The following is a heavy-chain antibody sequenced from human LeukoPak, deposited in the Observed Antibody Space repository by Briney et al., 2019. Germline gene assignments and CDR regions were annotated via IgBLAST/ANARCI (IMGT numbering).Heavy chain of an antibody. CDR3: ARVFYAKDIVVVPAYYYYYLDV. CDR2: INPNSGGT. J-gene: IGHJ6*03. Sequence: ASVKVSCKASGYTFTGYYMHWVRQAPGQGLEWMGWINPNSGGTNYAQKFQGRVTVTRDTSISTAYMEVSRLRSDDTAVYYCARVFYAKDIVVVPAYYYYYLDVWGKGTTVTASS. V-gene: IGHV1-2*02. D-gene: IGHD2-2*01. CDR1: GYTFTGYY.